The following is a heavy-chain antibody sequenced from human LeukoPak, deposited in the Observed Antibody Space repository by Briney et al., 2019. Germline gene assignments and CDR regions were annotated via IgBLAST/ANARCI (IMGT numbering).Heavy chain of an antibody. J-gene: IGHJ5*02. CDR3: ARVVRISSSWYFHQNWFDP. V-gene: IGHV4-39*07. Sequence: GTLRLSCAASGFTFSSYGMSWVRQPPGKGLEWIGSIYYSGSTYYNPSLKSRVTISVDTSKNQFSLKLSSVTAADTAVYYCARVVRISSSWYFHQNWFDPWGQGTLVTVSS. D-gene: IGHD6-13*01. CDR1: GFTFSSYG. CDR2: IYYSGST.